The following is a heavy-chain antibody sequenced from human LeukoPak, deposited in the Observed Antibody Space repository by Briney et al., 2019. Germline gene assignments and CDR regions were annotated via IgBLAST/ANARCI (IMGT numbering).Heavy chain of an antibody. CDR1: GCSISSYY. Sequence: SETLSLTCTVSGCSISSYYWSWIRQPPGKGLEWIGYIYYSGSTNYNPSLKSRVTISVDTSKNQFSLKLSSVTAADTAVYYCARDGEGRYGDPYFDYWGQGTLVTVSS. J-gene: IGHJ4*02. CDR3: ARDGEGRYGDPYFDY. CDR2: IYYSGST. D-gene: IGHD4-17*01. V-gene: IGHV4-59*01.